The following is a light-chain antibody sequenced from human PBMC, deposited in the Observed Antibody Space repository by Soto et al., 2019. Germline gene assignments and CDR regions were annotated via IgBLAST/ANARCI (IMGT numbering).Light chain of an antibody. CDR2: DVI. Sequence: QSVLTQPPSASGSPGQSVTISCTGTSSDVGGHNFVSWYQHHPGKAPKLMLYDVIKRPSGVPDRFSGSKSGNTASLTVSGLQAEDEADYYCSSYGGSNNFVVFGGGTQLTVL. CDR3: SSYGGSNNFVV. J-gene: IGLJ3*02. V-gene: IGLV2-8*01. CDR1: SSDVGGHNF.